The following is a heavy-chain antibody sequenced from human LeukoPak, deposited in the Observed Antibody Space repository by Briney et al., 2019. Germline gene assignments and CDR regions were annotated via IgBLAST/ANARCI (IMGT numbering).Heavy chain of an antibody. CDR1: GDSVSSNSAA. Sequence: QTLSPTPGISGDSVSSNSAAWNWIRQSPSRGLEWLGRTYYRSKWYNDYAVTVRSRTFFNADTSKNQFPQQLNSVTPDDTAVYYCARAQGGSGMNWFDPWGQGALVTVSS. V-gene: IGHV6-1*01. D-gene: IGHD3-16*01. CDR3: ARAQGGSGMNWFDP. CDR2: TYYRSKWYN. J-gene: IGHJ5*02.